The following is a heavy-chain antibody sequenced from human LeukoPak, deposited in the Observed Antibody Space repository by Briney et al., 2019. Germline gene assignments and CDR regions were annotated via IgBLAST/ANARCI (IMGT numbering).Heavy chain of an antibody. J-gene: IGHJ5*02. CDR3: AKGHDFWSGWFDP. D-gene: IGHD3-3*01. V-gene: IGHV3-23*01. CDR1: GFTFRSYT. CDR2: ISDSGDST. Sequence: PGGSLRLSCAASGFTFRSYTMNWVRQAPGKGLEWVSAISDSGDSTYNTDSVKGRFTISRDNSKNTLYLQMNSLRAEDTAVYYCAKGHDFWSGWFDPWGQGTLVTVSS.